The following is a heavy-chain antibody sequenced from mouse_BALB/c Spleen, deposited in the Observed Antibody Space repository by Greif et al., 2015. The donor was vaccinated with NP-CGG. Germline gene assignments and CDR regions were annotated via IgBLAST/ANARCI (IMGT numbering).Heavy chain of an antibody. CDR2: INPYNGDT. CDR1: GYSFTGYF. CDR3: GRWHLYYAMDY. D-gene: IGHD3-1*01. Sequence: VQLKESGPELAKPGASVKISCKASGYSFTGYFMNWVKQSHGKSLEWIGRINPYNGDTFYNQKFKGKATLTVDKSSSTAHMELLSLTSEDSAVYYCGRWHLYYAMDYWGQGTSVTVSS. V-gene: IGHV1-37*01. J-gene: IGHJ4*01.